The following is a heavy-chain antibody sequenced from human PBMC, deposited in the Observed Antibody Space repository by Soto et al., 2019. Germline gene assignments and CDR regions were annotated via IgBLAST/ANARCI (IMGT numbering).Heavy chain of an antibody. Sequence: VKVSCKASGHTFTSYGISWVRQAPGQGLEWMGWISAYNGNTNYAQKLQGRVTMTTDTSTSTAYMELRSLRSDDTAVYYCARAFPILRYFDWLSPTGFDYWGQGTLVTVSS. V-gene: IGHV1-18*01. CDR2: ISAYNGNT. D-gene: IGHD3-9*01. CDR1: GHTFTSYG. CDR3: ARAFPILRYFDWLSPTGFDY. J-gene: IGHJ4*02.